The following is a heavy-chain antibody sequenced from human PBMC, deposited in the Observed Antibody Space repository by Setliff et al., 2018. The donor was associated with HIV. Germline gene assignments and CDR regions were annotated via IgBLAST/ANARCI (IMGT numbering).Heavy chain of an antibody. J-gene: IGHJ3*02. Sequence: SETLSLTCSVSGGSISSHYWNWIRQAPGKGLEWIGTMYFSGNARISPFFKSRVTISVDTSKNQFSLKLTSVTAADTAVYYCARPLSTSYNFWGDAFAIWGQGTMVTVSS. V-gene: IGHV4-59*08. CDR1: GGSISSHY. CDR3: ARPLSTSYNFWGDAFAI. CDR2: MYFSGNA. D-gene: IGHD3-3*01.